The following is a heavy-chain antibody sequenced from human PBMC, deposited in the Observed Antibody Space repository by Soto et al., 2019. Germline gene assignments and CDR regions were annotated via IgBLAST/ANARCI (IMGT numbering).Heavy chain of an antibody. CDR3: ARAPPPCSGGSCYKRSPNYYYGMDV. CDR1: GGTFSDYA. Sequence: QVQLVQSGAEVKKPGSSVKVSCKASGGTFSDYAFSWVRQAPGQGLEWMGGIIPIFGTTNYAQKFQGKVTITADESTNTAYMDLSSLRSEDTAVYYGARAPPPCSGGSCYKRSPNYYYGMDVWGQGTTVTVSS. J-gene: IGHJ6*02. V-gene: IGHV1-69*01. CDR2: IIPIFGTT. D-gene: IGHD2-15*01.